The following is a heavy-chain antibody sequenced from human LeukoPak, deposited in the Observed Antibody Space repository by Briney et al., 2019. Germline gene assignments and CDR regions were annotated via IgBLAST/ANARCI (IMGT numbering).Heavy chain of an antibody. V-gene: IGHV4-61*02. D-gene: IGHD7-27*01. CDR3: AREGRLTGIDY. CDR1: GGSISSGSYY. J-gene: IGHJ4*02. Sequence: SETLSLTCTVSGGSISSGSYYWSWIRQPAGKGLEWIGRIYTSGSTNYNPSLKSRVTISVDTSKTQFSLKLSSVTAADTAAYYCAREGRLTGIDYWGQGTLVTVSS. CDR2: IYTSGST.